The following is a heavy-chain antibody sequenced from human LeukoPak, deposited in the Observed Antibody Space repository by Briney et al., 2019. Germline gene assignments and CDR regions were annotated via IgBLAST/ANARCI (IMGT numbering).Heavy chain of an antibody. CDR1: GGSFSGYY. Sequence: SETLSLTCAVYGGSFSGYYSSWIRQPPGKGLEWIGEINHSGRTNYNPSLKSRVTISVDTSKNQFSLKLSSATAADTAVYYCARGPSGGMDVWGQGTTVTVSS. J-gene: IGHJ6*02. CDR2: INHSGRT. V-gene: IGHV4-34*01. CDR3: ARGPSGGMDV.